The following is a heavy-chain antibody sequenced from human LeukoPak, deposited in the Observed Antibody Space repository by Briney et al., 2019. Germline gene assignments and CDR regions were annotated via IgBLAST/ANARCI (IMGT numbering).Heavy chain of an antibody. Sequence: SQTLSLTCTVAGGTISSGDYYWSWIRQPPGKGLEWIGYIYYSGSTYYNPSLKSRVTISVDTSKNQFSLKLSSVTAADTAVYYCARAYDSSGYYFDYWGQGTLVTVSS. V-gene: IGHV4-30-4*01. J-gene: IGHJ4*02. CDR1: GGTISSGDYY. D-gene: IGHD3-22*01. CDR2: IYYSGST. CDR3: ARAYDSSGYYFDY.